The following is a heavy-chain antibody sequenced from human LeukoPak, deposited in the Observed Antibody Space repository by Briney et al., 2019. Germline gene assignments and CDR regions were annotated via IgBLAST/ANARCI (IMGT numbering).Heavy chain of an antibody. CDR2: INPSGGST. J-gene: IGHJ4*02. D-gene: IGHD6-13*01. Sequence: GASVKVSCKASGYTFSGYYMHWVRQAPGQGLEWMGIINPSGGSTAYAQKFQGRVTMTRDMSTSTVYMDLSSLRSEDTAVYYCARDSPAAGKENFDYWGQGTLVTVSS. CDR3: ARDSPAAGKENFDY. CDR1: GYTFSGYY. V-gene: IGHV1-46*01.